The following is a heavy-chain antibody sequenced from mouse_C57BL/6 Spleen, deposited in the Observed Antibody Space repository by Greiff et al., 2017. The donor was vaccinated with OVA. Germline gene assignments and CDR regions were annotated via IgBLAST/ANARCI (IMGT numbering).Heavy chain of an antibody. V-gene: IGHV5-4*01. CDR1: GFTFSSYA. Sequence: EVQLVESGGGLVKPGGSLKLSCAASGFTFSSYAMSWVRQTPEKRLEWVATISDGGSYTYYPDNVKGRFTISRDNAKNNLYLQMSHLKSEDTAMYYCARDWGTAQATGFAYWGQGTLVTVSA. J-gene: IGHJ3*01. D-gene: IGHD3-2*02. CDR2: ISDGGSYT. CDR3: ARDWGTAQATGFAY.